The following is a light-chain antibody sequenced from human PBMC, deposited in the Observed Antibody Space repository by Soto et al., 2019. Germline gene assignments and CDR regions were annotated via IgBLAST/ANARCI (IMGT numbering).Light chain of an antibody. Sequence: QSALSQPASVSGSPGQSVTISCTGTSSDIGSYNLVSWYHHRPGQAPKLVIYEVTRRPSVDSNRFSGSKSGNTASLTIAGLHPDDEGDYYCCSYAGGRTFVVFGGGTKLTVL. CDR3: CSYAGGRTFVV. V-gene: IGLV2-23*02. J-gene: IGLJ3*02. CDR2: EVT. CDR1: SSDIGSYNL.